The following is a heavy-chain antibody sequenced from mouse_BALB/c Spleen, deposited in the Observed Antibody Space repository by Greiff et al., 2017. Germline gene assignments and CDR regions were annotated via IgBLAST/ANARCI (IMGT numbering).Heavy chain of an antibody. CDR3: ARGAVVDY. V-gene: IGHV14-3*02. D-gene: IGHD1-1*01. CDR1: GFNIKDTY. Sequence: EVKLQQSGAELVKPGASVKLSCTASGFNIKDTYMHWVKQRPEQGLEWIGRIDPANGNTKYDPKFQGKATITADTSSNTAYLQLSSLTSEDTAVYYCARGAVVDYWGQGTTLTVSS. J-gene: IGHJ2*01. CDR2: IDPANGNT.